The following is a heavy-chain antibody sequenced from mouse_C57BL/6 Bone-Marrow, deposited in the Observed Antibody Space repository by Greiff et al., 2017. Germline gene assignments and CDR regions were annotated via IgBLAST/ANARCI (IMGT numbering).Heavy chain of an antibody. Sequence: EVQLQQSGAELVRPGASVKLSCTASGFNIKDDYMHWVKQRPEQGLEWIGWIDPENGDTEYASKFQGKATITADTSSNTAYLQLSSLTSEDTAVYYCTTPYGCGRYFDVWGTGTTVTVSS. J-gene: IGHJ1*03. V-gene: IGHV14-4*01. D-gene: IGHD1-1*02. CDR2: IDPENGDT. CDR3: TTPYGCGRYFDV. CDR1: GFNIKDDY.